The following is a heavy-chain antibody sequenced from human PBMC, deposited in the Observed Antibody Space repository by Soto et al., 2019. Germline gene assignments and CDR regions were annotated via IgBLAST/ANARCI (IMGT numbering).Heavy chain of an antibody. V-gene: IGHV4-34*01. CDR3: ARVERGTATTVVDAFDI. CDR2: MSHSGGT. Sequence: QVQLQQWGAGLLKPSETLSLTCAVYGGFVSSGSYYWSWLRQPPGKGLEWIGEMSHSGGTHFNPSLKSRVTISVDTSKNQFSLKMSSVTDADTALYYCARVERGTATTVVDAFDIWGPGTMVTVSS. D-gene: IGHD1-1*01. CDR1: GGFVSSGSYY. J-gene: IGHJ3*02.